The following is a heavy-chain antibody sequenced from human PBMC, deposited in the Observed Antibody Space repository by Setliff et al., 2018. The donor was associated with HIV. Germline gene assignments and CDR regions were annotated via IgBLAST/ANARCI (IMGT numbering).Heavy chain of an antibody. D-gene: IGHD4-17*01. CDR1: GGSISSSNW. CDR3: ARDWRAYGLMGS. Sequence: SETLSLTCAVSGGSISSSNWWSWVRQPPGKGLEWIGEIYHSGSTNYNPSLKSRVTISVDTSKNQFSLKLSSVTAADTAVYYCARDWRAYGLMGSWGQGMLVTVSS. CDR2: IYHSGST. V-gene: IGHV4-4*02. J-gene: IGHJ5*02.